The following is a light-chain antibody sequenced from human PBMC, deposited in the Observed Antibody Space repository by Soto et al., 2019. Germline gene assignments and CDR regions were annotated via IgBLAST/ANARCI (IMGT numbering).Light chain of an antibody. J-gene: IGKJ1*01. Sequence: DIQMTQSPSSLSASVGDRVTITCRASQSISSYLNWYQQKPGKVPKLLIYAASSLQSGVPSRFSGSGSETDFTLTINSLQPEDCVTYYCQQSYSTPGTFGQGTKVEIK. CDR2: AAS. CDR1: QSISSY. V-gene: IGKV1-39*01. CDR3: QQSYSTPGT.